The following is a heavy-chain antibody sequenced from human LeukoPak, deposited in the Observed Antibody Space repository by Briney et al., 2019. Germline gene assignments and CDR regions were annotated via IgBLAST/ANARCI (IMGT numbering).Heavy chain of an antibody. CDR1: GFTFSSYG. CDR3: AKAYYYDSIDDAFDI. Sequence: GRSLRLSCAASGFTFSSYGMHWVRQAPGKGLEWVTFIRYDGSNKYYADSVKGRFTISRDNSKNTLYLQMNSLRAEDTAVYYCAKAYYYDSIDDAFDIWGQGTMVTVSS. D-gene: IGHD3-22*01. V-gene: IGHV3-30*02. CDR2: IRYDGSNK. J-gene: IGHJ3*02.